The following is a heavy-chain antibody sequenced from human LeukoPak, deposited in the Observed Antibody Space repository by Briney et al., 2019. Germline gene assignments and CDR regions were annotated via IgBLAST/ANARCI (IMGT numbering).Heavy chain of an antibody. D-gene: IGHD3-22*01. CDR2: IKQDGSEK. Sequence: TGGSLRLSCAASGFTFSSYAMSWVRQAPGKGLEWVANIKQDGSEKYYVDSVKGRFTISRDNAKNSLYLQMNSLRAEDTAVYYCARSSGYPDYWGQGTLVTVSS. J-gene: IGHJ4*02. CDR3: ARSSGYPDY. V-gene: IGHV3-7*01. CDR1: GFTFSSYA.